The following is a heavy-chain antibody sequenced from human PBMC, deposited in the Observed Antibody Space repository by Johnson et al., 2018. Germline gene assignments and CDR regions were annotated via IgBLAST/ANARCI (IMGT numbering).Heavy chain of an antibody. CDR2: INQDGNEK. Sequence: VQLVQSGGGLVQPGGSLRLSCAASGFTFSNYWMSWVRQAPGKGLEWVANINQDGNEKYYVDSVKGRFTISRDNAKNSLYLQMNSLRAEDTAVYYWARDSWGYYGMDVWGQGTTVTVSS. V-gene: IGHV3-7*01. CDR3: ARDSWGYYGMDV. D-gene: IGHD7-27*01. CDR1: GFTFSNYW. J-gene: IGHJ6*02.